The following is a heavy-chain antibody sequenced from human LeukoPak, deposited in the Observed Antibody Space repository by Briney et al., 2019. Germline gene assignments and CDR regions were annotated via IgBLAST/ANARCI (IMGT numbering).Heavy chain of an antibody. CDR1: GFTFTTYG. D-gene: IGHD6-19*01. CDR3: AKTPFTSGWDWFFQH. Sequence: GGSLRLSCAASGFTFTTYGMHWVRQAPGKGLEWVAFIRYDGSNKYYADSVKGRFTISRDNYKNMLFLQMNSLRADDTAVYYCAKTPFTSGWDWFFQHWGQGTLVTVSS. J-gene: IGHJ1*01. CDR2: IRYDGSNK. V-gene: IGHV3-30*02.